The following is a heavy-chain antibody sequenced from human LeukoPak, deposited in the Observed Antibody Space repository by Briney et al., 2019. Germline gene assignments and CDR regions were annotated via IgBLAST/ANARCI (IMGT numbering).Heavy chain of an antibody. J-gene: IGHJ4*02. Sequence: SETLSLTCTVSGGSISSSSYYWGWIRQPPGKGLEWIGSIYYSGSTYYNPSLKSRVTISVDTSKNQFSLKLSSVTAADTAVYYCAKAEGYYGWGIYWGKETLFTFSS. CDR2: IYYSGST. CDR3: AKAEGYYGWGIY. D-gene: IGHD3-10*01. CDR1: GGSISSSSYY. V-gene: IGHV4-39*01.